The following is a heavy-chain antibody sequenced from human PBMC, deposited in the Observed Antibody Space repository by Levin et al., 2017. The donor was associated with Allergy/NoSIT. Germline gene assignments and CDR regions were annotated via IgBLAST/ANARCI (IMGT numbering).Heavy chain of an antibody. Sequence: PGGSLRLSCKGSGYSFTNYWISWVRQMPGKGLELMGNIDPGDSYTKYSPSFQGHVTISVDKSISTAYLQWSSLKASDTAMYYCARLFHKQWLALDQYYFDYWGQGTLVTVSS. CDR3: ARLFHKQWLALDQYYFDY. V-gene: IGHV5-10-1*01. CDR1: GYSFTNYW. J-gene: IGHJ4*02. CDR2: IDPGDSYT. D-gene: IGHD6-19*01.